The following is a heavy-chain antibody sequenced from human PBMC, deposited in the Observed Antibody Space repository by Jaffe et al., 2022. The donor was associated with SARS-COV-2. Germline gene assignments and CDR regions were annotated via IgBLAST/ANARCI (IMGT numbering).Heavy chain of an antibody. CDR2: IYYSGST. CDR1: GGSISSYY. J-gene: IGHJ5*02. CDR3: AGYGDYDRAWFDP. Sequence: QVQLQESGPGLVKPSETLSLTCTVSGGSISSYYWSWIRQPPGKGLEWIGYIYYSGSTNYNPSLKSRVTISVDTSKNQFSLKLSSVTAADTAVYYCAGYGDYDRAWFDPWGQGTLVTVSS. D-gene: IGHD4-17*01. V-gene: IGHV4-59*08.